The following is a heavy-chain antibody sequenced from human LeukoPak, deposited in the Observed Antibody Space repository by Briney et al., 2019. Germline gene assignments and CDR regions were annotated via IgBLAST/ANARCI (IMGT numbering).Heavy chain of an antibody. Sequence: PSETLSLTCTVSGGSISSYYWSWIRQPPGKGLEWIGYIYYSGSTNYNPSLKSRVTISVDTSKNQFSLKLSSVTAADTAVYYCARDYYGSSGHYYFDYWGQGTLVTVSS. CDR2: IYYSGST. CDR3: ARDYYGSSGHYYFDY. CDR1: GGSISSYY. V-gene: IGHV4-59*01. D-gene: IGHD3-22*01. J-gene: IGHJ4*02.